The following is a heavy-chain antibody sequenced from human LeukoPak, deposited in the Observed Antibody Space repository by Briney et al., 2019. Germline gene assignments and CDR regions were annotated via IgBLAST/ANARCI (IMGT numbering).Heavy chain of an antibody. CDR3: AKSYSSSWSRYYFDY. Sequence: GGSLRLSCAASGFAFSSYAMSWVRQAPGKGLEWVSAISGSGGSTYYADSVKGRFTISRDNSKNTLYLQMNSLRAEDTAVYYCAKSYSSSWSRYYFDYWGQGTLVTVSS. D-gene: IGHD6-13*01. CDR2: ISGSGGST. J-gene: IGHJ4*02. V-gene: IGHV3-23*01. CDR1: GFAFSSYA.